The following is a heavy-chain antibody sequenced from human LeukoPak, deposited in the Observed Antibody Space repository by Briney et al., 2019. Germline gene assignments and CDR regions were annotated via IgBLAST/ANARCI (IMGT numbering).Heavy chain of an antibody. V-gene: IGHV3-21*01. J-gene: IGHJ4*02. D-gene: IGHD3-16*02. CDR1: KFTFGAYS. CDR3: ARDIGYFDY. CDR2: ISHSGTPT. Sequence: GGSLRLSCAASKFTFGAYSMNWVRQAPGKGLEWVSSISHSGTPTYYADSVRGRFTISRDNAKNSLYLQMNTLRAEDTAVYFCARDIGYFDYWGQGTLVTVSS.